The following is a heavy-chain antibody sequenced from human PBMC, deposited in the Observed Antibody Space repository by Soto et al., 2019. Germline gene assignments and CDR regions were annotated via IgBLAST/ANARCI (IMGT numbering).Heavy chain of an antibody. CDR1: GGSFSGYY. J-gene: IGHJ6*03. CDR2: INHSGST. Sequence: SETLSLTCAFYGGSFSGYYWSWTRQPPGKGLEWIGEINHSGSTNYNPSLKSRVTISVDTSKNQFSLKLSSVTAADTAVYYCARGRYYYGSGSYYPYYYYYYMDVWGKGTTVTVSS. CDR3: ARGRYYYGSGSYYPYYYYYYMDV. D-gene: IGHD3-10*01. V-gene: IGHV4-34*01.